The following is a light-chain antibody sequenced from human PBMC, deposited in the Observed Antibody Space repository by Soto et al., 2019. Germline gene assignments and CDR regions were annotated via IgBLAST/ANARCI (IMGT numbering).Light chain of an antibody. CDR3: QQYGSSPIT. V-gene: IGKV3-20*01. J-gene: IGKJ4*01. CDR2: VAS. Sequence: EIVLTQSPGTLSLSPGERATLSCRASQSVSSSYLAWYQQKPGQDPRLLIYVASSRATGIPDMFSGSGSGTDFAITISILEPEDFAVYYCQQYGSSPITFGGVTNVEIK. CDR1: QSVSSSY.